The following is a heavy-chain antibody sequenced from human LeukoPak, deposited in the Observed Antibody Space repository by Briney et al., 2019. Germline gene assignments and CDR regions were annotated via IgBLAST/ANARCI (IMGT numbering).Heavy chain of an antibody. CDR2: ISSGSSGI. V-gene: IGHV3-48*01. CDR3: AKRGVVIRVILVGFHKEAYYFDS. CDR1: GFTFSSYE. Sequence: GGSLRLSCAASGFTFSSYEMNWVRQAPGKGLEWISYISSGSSGIYYADSVKGRFTISRDNPKNTLYLQMNSLRAEDTAVYFCAKRGVVIRVILVGFHKEAYYFDSWGQGALVTVSS. J-gene: IGHJ4*02. D-gene: IGHD3-22*01.